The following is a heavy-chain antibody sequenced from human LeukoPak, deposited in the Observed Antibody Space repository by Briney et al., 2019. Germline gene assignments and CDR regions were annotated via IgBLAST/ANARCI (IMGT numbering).Heavy chain of an antibody. CDR1: GGSISSSSYY. J-gene: IGHJ4*02. CDR2: IYYSGST. CDR3: ARFEWPETYGSGSSIDY. V-gene: IGHV4-39*07. D-gene: IGHD3-10*01. Sequence: PSETLSLTCTVSGGSISSSSYYWGWIRQPPGKGLEWIGSIYYSGSTYYNPSLKSRVTISVDTSKNQFSLKLSSVTAADTAVYYCARFEWPETYGSGSSIDYWGQGTLVTVSS.